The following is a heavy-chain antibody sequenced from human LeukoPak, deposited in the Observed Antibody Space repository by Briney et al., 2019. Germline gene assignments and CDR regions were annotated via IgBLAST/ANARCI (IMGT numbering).Heavy chain of an antibody. J-gene: IGHJ4*02. CDR2: IKQDGSEK. D-gene: IGHD2-2*01. CDR3: ARVSAYCTSTSCHDY. V-gene: IGHV3-7*03. CDR1: GFTFSSYW. Sequence: PGGSLRLSCAASGFTFSSYWMSWVRQAPGKGLEWVANIKQDGSEKYYVDSVKGRFTISRDNAKNSLYLQMNSLRADDTAVFYCARVSAYCTSTSCHDYWGRGTLVTVSS.